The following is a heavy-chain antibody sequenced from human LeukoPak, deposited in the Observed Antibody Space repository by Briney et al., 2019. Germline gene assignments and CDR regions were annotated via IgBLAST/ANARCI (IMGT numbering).Heavy chain of an antibody. D-gene: IGHD6-6*01. J-gene: IGHJ3*02. CDR2: INPIFGTA. CDR3: ATNSREAVRPDDGFGI. Sequence: ASVKVSCKASGGTFTTYAVIWVRQAPGQGLEWVGGINPIFGTANDAQKFQGRVTITADESTSTAYMELSSLRSEDTAVYYCATNSREAVRPDDGFGIWGQGTMVTVSS. CDR1: GGTFTTYA. V-gene: IGHV1-69*13.